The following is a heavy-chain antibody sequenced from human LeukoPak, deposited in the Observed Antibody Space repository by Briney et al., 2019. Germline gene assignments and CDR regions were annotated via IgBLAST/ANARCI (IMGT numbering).Heavy chain of an antibody. CDR2: IIPSSGST. Sequence: ASVNVSCKASGYAFTSYHIHWMRQAPGQGLGWMGIIIPSSGSTTYAQKFQGRVTMTRDTSTSTVYMELSSLTSDDTAVYFCARSDYNDYRGLGFWGQGTLVTVSS. J-gene: IGHJ4*02. CDR3: ARSDYNDYRGLGF. D-gene: IGHD4-11*01. V-gene: IGHV1-46*01. CDR1: GYAFTSYH.